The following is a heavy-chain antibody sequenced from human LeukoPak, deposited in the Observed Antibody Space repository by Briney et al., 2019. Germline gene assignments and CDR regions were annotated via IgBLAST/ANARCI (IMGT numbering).Heavy chain of an antibody. Sequence: PGGSLRLSCAASGFTFSSYGMHWVRQAPGKGLEWVAFIRYDGSNKYYADSVKGRFTISRDNSKNTLYLQMNSLRAEDTAVYYCAKRGMVRGATTETFDYWGQGTLVTVSS. CDR3: AKRGMVRGATTETFDY. V-gene: IGHV3-30*02. CDR1: GFTFSSYG. J-gene: IGHJ4*02. D-gene: IGHD3-10*01. CDR2: IRYDGSNK.